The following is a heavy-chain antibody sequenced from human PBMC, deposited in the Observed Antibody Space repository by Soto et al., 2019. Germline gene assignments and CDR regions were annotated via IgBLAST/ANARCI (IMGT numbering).Heavy chain of an antibody. V-gene: IGHV4-59*12. CDR3: AAVSGGCSRTTCQIDP. D-gene: IGHD2-2*01. Sequence: SETLSLTCTVSGGSISSYYWSWIRQPPGKGLEWIGYIYYSGSTNYNPSLKSRVTISVDTSKNQFSLKLSSVTAADTAVYYCAAVSGGCSRTTCQIDPWGQGTQVTVSS. CDR1: GGSISSYY. J-gene: IGHJ5*02. CDR2: IYYSGST.